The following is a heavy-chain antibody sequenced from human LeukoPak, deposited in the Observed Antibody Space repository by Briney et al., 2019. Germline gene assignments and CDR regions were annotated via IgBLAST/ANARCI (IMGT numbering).Heavy chain of an antibody. V-gene: IGHV1-2*02. D-gene: IGHD3-22*01. CDR1: GYTFTGYY. J-gene: IGHJ4*02. Sequence: ASVKVSCKASGYTFTGYYMHWVRQAPGQGLEWMGWINPNSGGTNYAQKFQGRVTMTRDTSISTAYMELSRLRSDDTAVCYCARATSGYYDYFDYWGQGTLVTVSS. CDR3: ARATSGYYDYFDY. CDR2: INPNSGGT.